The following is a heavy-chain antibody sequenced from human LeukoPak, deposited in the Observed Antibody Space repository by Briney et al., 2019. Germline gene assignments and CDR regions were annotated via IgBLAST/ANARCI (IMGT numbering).Heavy chain of an antibody. V-gene: IGHV3-30*02. D-gene: IGHD3-16*01. CDR3: AKGAVLSGGGLDY. CDR2: IRYDGSNK. Sequence: GGSLRLSCAVSGFTFSSYGMHWVRQAPGKGLEWVAYIRYDGSNKYYADSVKGRFTISRDNSKNTLYLQMNSLRAEDTAAYYCAKGAVLSGGGLDYWGQGTLVTVSS. CDR1: GFTFSSYG. J-gene: IGHJ4*02.